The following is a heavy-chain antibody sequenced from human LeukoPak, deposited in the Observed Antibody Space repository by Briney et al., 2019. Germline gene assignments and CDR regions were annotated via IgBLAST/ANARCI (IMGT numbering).Heavy chain of an antibody. D-gene: IGHD4-11*01. CDR1: GVTFSSYA. V-gene: IGHV3-23*01. CDR3: AKPTTVTPFDY. Sequence: SGGPLRLSCAASGVTFSSYAMSWVRQAPGKGLEWVSAISGSGGSTYYADSVKGRFIISRDNSKNTLYLQMNSLRAEDTAVYYCAKPTTVTPFDYWGQGTLVTVSS. J-gene: IGHJ4*02. CDR2: ISGSGGST.